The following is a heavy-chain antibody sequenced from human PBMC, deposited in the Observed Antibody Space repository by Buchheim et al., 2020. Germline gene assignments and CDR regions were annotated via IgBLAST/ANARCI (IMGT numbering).Heavy chain of an antibody. D-gene: IGHD6-13*01. J-gene: IGHJ4*02. Sequence: QVQLQQWGAGLLKPSETLSLTCAVYGGSFSGYYWSWIRQPPGKGLEWIGEINHSGSTNYNPSLKSRDTISVDTSKNQFSLKLSSVTAADTTVYYCANSRSRSGKFDYWGQGAL. CDR1: GGSFSGYY. V-gene: IGHV4-34*01. CDR3: ANSRSRSGKFDY. CDR2: INHSGST.